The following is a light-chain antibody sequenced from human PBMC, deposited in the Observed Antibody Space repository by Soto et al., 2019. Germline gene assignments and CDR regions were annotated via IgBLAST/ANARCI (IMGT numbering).Light chain of an antibody. CDR2: DAS. CDR3: QQRSNWQIT. V-gene: IGKV3-11*01. J-gene: IGKJ5*01. CDR1: QSVSSY. Sequence: VVLSQSAATLSLSPGERATLSCRASQSVSSYLAWYQQKPGQAPRLLIYDASNRATGIPARFSGSGSGTDFTLTISSLEPEDFAVYYCQQRSNWQITFGQGTRLEIK.